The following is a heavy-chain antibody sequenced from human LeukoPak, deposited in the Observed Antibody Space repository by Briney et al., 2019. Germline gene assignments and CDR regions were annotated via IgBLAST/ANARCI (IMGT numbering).Heavy chain of an antibody. D-gene: IGHD3-22*01. Sequence: GGSLRLSCAASGFMFKSYAMSWVRQAPGKGLEWVSGITGRGDDTKYADSVKGRFTISRDNPKNTLYLQMNSLRAEGTAVYFCAKRGVVIRVILVGYHKEAYYFDSWGQGALVTVSS. J-gene: IGHJ4*02. CDR1: GFMFKSYA. V-gene: IGHV3-23*01. CDR2: ITGRGDDT. CDR3: AKRGVVIRVILVGYHKEAYYFDS.